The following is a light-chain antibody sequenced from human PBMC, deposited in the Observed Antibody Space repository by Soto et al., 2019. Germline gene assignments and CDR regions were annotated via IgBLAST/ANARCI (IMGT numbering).Light chain of an antibody. CDR3: QQANSCPWT. V-gene: IGKV1-12*01. CDR2: AAS. Sequence: DIQMTQSPSSVSASVGDRVTITCRASQGIGSWLAWYQQKPGKAPQLLIYAASSLQSGVTSRFSGSGSGTDFTLTISSLQPDDCATYYCQQANSCPWTFGQGTKVEIK. CDR1: QGIGSW. J-gene: IGKJ1*01.